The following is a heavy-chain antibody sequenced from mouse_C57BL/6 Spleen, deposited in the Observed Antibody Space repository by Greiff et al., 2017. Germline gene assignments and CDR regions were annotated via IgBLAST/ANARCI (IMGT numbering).Heavy chain of an antibody. CDR2: IDPSDSNT. J-gene: IGHJ4*01. D-gene: IGHD2-5*01. CDR1: GYTFTSYW. V-gene: IGHV1-69*01. CDR3: ARSDSNNGEAMDY. Sequence: QVQLQQPGAELVMPGASVKLSCKASGYTFTSYWMHWVKQRPGQGLEWIGEIDPSDSNTNYNQKFKGKATLTVDKSSSTAYMQLSSLTSEDSAVEYCARSDSNNGEAMDYWGQGTSVTVSS.